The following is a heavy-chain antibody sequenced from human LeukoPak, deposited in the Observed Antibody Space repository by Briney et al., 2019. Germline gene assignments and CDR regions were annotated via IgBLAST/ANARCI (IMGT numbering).Heavy chain of an antibody. CDR1: GGSISSYY. Sequence: PSETLSLTCTVSGGSISSYYWSWIRQPPGKVLEWIGEINHSGSTNYNPSLKSRVTISVDTSKNQFSLKLSSVTAADTAVYYCARVGQYYDILTGYSDAFDIWGQGTMVTVSS. V-gene: IGHV4-34*01. J-gene: IGHJ3*02. CDR3: ARVGQYYDILTGYSDAFDI. CDR2: INHSGST. D-gene: IGHD3-9*01.